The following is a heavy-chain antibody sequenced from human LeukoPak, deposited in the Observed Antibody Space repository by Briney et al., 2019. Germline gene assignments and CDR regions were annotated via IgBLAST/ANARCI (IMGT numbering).Heavy chain of an antibody. Sequence: SETLCLTCTVSGTSITSYYWNWIRQAPGQGPEWIGYGHYSGNTKYNPPPKSRVTIPVDTSKNQCSLRLSSVTAGDTAVYFGAKWSSDNRAFDLWGQGTLITVSS. CDR2: GHYSGNT. D-gene: IGHD2-8*01. V-gene: IGHV4-59*08. J-gene: IGHJ4*02. CDR1: GTSITSYY. CDR3: AKWSSDNRAFDL.